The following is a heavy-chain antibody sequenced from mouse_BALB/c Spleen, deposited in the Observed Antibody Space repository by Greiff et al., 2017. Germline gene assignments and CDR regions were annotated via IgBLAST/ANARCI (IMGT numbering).Heavy chain of an antibody. V-gene: IGHV5-6-4*01. J-gene: IGHJ4*01. CDR3: TRYYYCGSGPPAMDY. D-gene: IGHD1-1*01. Sequence: EVQGVESGGGLVQPGGSRKLSCAASGFTFSSFGMHWVRQTPEKRLEWVATISSGGSYTYYPDSVKGRFTISRDNAKNTLYLQMSSLKSEDTAMYYCTRYYYCGSGPPAMDYWGQGTSVTVSS. CDR1: GFTFSSFG. CDR2: ISSGGSYT.